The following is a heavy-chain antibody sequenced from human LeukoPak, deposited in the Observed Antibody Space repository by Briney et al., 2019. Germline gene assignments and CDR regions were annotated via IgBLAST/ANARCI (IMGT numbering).Heavy chain of an antibody. CDR3: ARASYYYGSGSYVRSRGPYYFDY. V-gene: IGHV4-4*07. CDR2: IYTSGST. CDR1: GGSISSYY. J-gene: IGHJ4*02. D-gene: IGHD3-10*01. Sequence: SETLSLTCTVSGGSISSYYWSWIRQPAGKGLEWIGRIYTSGSTSYNPSLKSRVTISVDTSKNQFSLKLSSVTAADTAVYYCARASYYYGSGSYVRSRGPYYFDYWGQGTLVTVSS.